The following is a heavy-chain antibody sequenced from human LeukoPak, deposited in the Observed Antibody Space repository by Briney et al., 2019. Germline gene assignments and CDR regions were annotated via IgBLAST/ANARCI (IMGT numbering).Heavy chain of an antibody. D-gene: IGHD2-8*01. CDR2: VSLSGLT. V-gene: IGHV4-4*02. CDR3: SRENGAVSPFGY. Sequence: SETLSLSCGVSGGSITSTNWWSWVRQPPGQGLEGMGGVSLSGLTNYNPSLSSRVIMALDTSKNHLSLHLTTVTAADTAVYYCSRENGAVSPFGYWGQGYLVTVLS. CDR1: GGSITSTNW. J-gene: IGHJ4*02.